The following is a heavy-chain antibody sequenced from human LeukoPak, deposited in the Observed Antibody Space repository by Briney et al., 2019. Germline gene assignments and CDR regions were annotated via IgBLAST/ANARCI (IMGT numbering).Heavy chain of an antibody. CDR1: GGSISSSSYY. CDR2: IYYSGST. J-gene: IGHJ4*02. Sequence: SETLSLTCTVSGGSISSSSYYWGWIRQPPGKGLEWIGSIYYSGSTYYNPSLKSRVTISVDTSKNQFSLKLSSVTAADTAVYYCARVFRGSWYLSYFDYWGQGTLVTVSS. D-gene: IGHD2-15*01. CDR3: ARVFRGSWYLSYFDY. V-gene: IGHV4-39*07.